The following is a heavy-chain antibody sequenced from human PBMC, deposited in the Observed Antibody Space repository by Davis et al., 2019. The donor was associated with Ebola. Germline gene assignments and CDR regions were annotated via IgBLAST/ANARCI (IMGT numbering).Heavy chain of an antibody. CDR2: ISSSSNYI. Sequence: GESLKISCVGSEFTFNRCWMGWVRQAPGKGLEWVSSISSSSNYIYYADSMKGRFTISRDNAKNSLFLQMNSLRAEDTAVYYCAAADIVVVVDGTSYPHAFDTWGQGTVVTVSS. D-gene: IGHD2-15*01. V-gene: IGHV3-21*01. J-gene: IGHJ3*02. CDR3: AAADIVVVVDGTSYPHAFDT. CDR1: EFTFNRCW.